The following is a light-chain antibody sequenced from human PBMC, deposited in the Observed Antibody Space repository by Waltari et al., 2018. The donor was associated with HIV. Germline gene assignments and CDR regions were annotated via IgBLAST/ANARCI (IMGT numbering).Light chain of an antibody. V-gene: IGLV1-40*01. CDR3: QSYDNSLRVSYV. Sequence: QSVLTQPPSVSGAPGQRVTISCTGSTPNIGAFDVHCYQQLPGRPPKLLINANNNRPSGVPDRFSGSKSGTAASLAIAGLQIEDEGDYFCQSYDNSLRVSYVFSAGTRVTVL. CDR1: TPNIGAFD. J-gene: IGLJ1*01. CDR2: ANN.